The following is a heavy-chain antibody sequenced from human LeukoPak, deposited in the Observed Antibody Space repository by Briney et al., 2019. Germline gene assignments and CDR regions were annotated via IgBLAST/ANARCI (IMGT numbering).Heavy chain of an antibody. CDR3: ARDRGYCSGGSCKSYYYYGMDV. CDR1: GFTFSSYA. V-gene: IGHV3-30-3*01. J-gene: IGHJ6*02. CDR2: ISYDGSNK. Sequence: GGSLRLSCAASGFTFSSYAMHWVRQAPGKGLEWVAVISYDGSNKYYADSVEGRFTISRDNSKNTLYLQMNSLRAEDTAVYYCARDRGYCSGGSCKSYYYYGMDVWGQGTTVTVSS. D-gene: IGHD2-15*01.